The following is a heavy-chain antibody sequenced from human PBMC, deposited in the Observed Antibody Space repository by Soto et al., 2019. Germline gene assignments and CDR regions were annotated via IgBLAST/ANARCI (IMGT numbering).Heavy chain of an antibody. Sequence: PSETLSLTCAVNGGSFTGYYWSWIGQPPGKGLEWIGEINHSGSTNYNPSLKSRVTISVDTSKNQFSLKLSSVTAADTAVYYCASSSYYYGSRPLDYWGQGTLVTVS. J-gene: IGHJ4*02. D-gene: IGHD3-10*01. V-gene: IGHV4-34*01. CDR3: ASSSYYYGSRPLDY. CDR2: INHSGST. CDR1: GGSFTGYY.